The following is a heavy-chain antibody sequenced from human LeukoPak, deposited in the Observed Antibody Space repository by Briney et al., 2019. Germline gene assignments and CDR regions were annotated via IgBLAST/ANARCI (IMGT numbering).Heavy chain of an antibody. V-gene: IGHV3-30*18. CDR3: AKGVQGSGWPQAVGYYFDY. D-gene: IGHD6-19*01. CDR1: GFTFSSYG. Sequence: PGGSLRLSCAASGFTFSSYGMHWVRQAPGKGLEWVAVISYDGSNKYYADSVKGRFTISRDNSKNTLYLQMNSLRAEDTAVYYCAKGVQGSGWPQAVGYYFDYWGQGTLVTLSS. J-gene: IGHJ4*02. CDR2: ISYDGSNK.